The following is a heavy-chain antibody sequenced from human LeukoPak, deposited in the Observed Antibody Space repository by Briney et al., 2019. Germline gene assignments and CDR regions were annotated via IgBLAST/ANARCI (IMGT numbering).Heavy chain of an antibody. CDR3: AHKGRGSGSYNM. CDR1: GFSLTTTGVG. Sequence: ESGPTLVKPTQTLTLTCTFSGFSLTTTGVGVAWIRQPPGKALEWLAVSYWNNDKSYSPSLKSRLTITKDTSKNQVVLKMTNMEPVDTATYYCAHKGRGSGSYNMWGQGTLVTVSS. J-gene: IGHJ4*02. CDR2: SYWNNDK. V-gene: IGHV2-5*01. D-gene: IGHD3-10*01.